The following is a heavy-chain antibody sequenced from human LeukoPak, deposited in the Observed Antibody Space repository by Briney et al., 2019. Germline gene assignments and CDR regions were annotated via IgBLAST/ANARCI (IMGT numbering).Heavy chain of an antibody. V-gene: IGHV3-11*01. CDR1: GFTFSDYY. CDR3: ARVRYYDSSGYFDP. Sequence: PGGSLRLSCAASGFTFSDYYMSWIRQAPGKGLEWVSYISSSGSTIYYADSVKGRFTISRDNARNSLYLQMNSLRAEDTAVYYCARVRYYDSSGYFDPWGQGTLVTVSS. CDR2: ISSSGSTI. D-gene: IGHD3-22*01. J-gene: IGHJ5*02.